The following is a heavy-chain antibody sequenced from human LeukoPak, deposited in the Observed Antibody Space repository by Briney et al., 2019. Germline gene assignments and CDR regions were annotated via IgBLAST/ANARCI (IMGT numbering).Heavy chain of an antibody. CDR3: ARRMYYDSSGLYYFDY. CDR1: GGSISSYY. CDR2: IYYSGST. J-gene: IGHJ4*02. Sequence: SETLSLTCTVSGGSISSYYWSWIRQPPGKGLEWIGYIYYSGSTNYNPSLKSRVTISVDTSENQFSLKLSSVTAADTAVYYCARRMYYDSSGLYYFDYWGQGTLVTVSS. D-gene: IGHD3-22*01. V-gene: IGHV4-59*08.